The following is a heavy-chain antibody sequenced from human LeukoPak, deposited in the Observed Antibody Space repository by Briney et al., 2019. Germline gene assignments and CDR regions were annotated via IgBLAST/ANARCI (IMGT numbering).Heavy chain of an antibody. D-gene: IGHD2-2*01. CDR2: INPNSGGT. J-gene: IGHJ6*02. Sequence: ASVKVSCKASGYTFTGYYMHWVRQAPGQGLEWMGWINPNSGGTNYAQKFQGRVTMTRDTSISTAYMELSRLRSDGTAVYYCARAGSTSVYYYYYYGMDVWGQGTTVTVSS. CDR1: GYTFTGYY. V-gene: IGHV1-2*02. CDR3: ARAGSTSVYYYYYYGMDV.